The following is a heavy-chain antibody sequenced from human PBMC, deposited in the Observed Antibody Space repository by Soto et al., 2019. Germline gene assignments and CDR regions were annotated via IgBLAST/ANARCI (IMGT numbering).Heavy chain of an antibody. CDR1: GGSISSYY. CDR3: ARQLGSSRAYYYYMDV. CDR2: IYYSGST. J-gene: IGHJ6*03. V-gene: IGHV4-59*08. D-gene: IGHD6-6*01. Sequence: TSETLSLTCTVSGGSISSYYWSWIRQPPGKGLEWIGYIYYSGSTNYNPSLKSRVTISVDTSKNQFSLKLSSVTAADTAVYYCARQLGSSRAYYYYMDVWGKGTTVTVSS.